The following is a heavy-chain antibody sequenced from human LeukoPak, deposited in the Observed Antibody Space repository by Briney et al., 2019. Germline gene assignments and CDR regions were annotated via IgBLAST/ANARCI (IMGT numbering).Heavy chain of an antibody. CDR1: GGSISSGDYY. Sequence: TSETLSLTCTVSGGSISSGDYYWSWIRQPPGKGLEWIGYIYYSGSTYYNPSLKSRVTISVDTSKNQFSLKLSSVTAADTAVYYCARGHYYDRGMVWGQGTLVTVSS. V-gene: IGHV4-30-4*01. D-gene: IGHD3-22*01. CDR3: ARGHYYDRGMV. J-gene: IGHJ4*02. CDR2: IYYSGST.